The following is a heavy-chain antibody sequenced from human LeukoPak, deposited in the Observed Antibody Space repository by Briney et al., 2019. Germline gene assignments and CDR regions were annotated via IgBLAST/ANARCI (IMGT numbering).Heavy chain of an antibody. CDR2: ISGSGGST. J-gene: IGHJ4*02. CDR1: GFTFSSYA. CDR3: AREVRDSYGSGSYYNSPFDY. Sequence: PGGSLRLSCAASGFTFSSYAMSWVRQAPGKGLEWVSAISGSGGSTYYADSVKGRFTISRDNSKNTLYLQMNSLRAEDTAVYYCAREVRDSYGSGSYYNSPFDYWGQGTLVTVSS. D-gene: IGHD3-10*01. V-gene: IGHV3-23*01.